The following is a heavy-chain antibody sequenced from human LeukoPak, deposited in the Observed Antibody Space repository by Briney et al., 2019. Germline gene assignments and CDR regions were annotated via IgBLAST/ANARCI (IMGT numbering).Heavy chain of an antibody. J-gene: IGHJ4*02. V-gene: IGHV3-23*01. CDR2: ISGSGGST. CDR1: GFTFSSYA. CDR3: AKYELSSGWPHFDY. Sequence: PGASLRLSCAASGFTFSSYAMSWVRQAPGKGLEWVSAISGSGGSTYYADSVKARFTISRDNSKNTLYLQMNSLRAEDTAVYYCAKYELSSGWPHFDYWGQGTLVTVSS. D-gene: IGHD6-19*01.